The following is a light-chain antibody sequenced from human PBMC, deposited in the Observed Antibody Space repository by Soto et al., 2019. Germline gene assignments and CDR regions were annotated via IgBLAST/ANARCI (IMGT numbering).Light chain of an antibody. CDR2: GAS. CDR3: QQNNNWPRT. CDR1: QSVSSN. J-gene: IGKJ1*01. V-gene: IGKV3-15*01. Sequence: EMVMTQSPDTLSVSPGERATLSCRASQSVSSNLAWYQQRPGQAPRLLIYGASTRASGIPTRFVGSGSGTAFTLTISSLQSEDFAVYYCQQNNNWPRTFGQGTKVDIK.